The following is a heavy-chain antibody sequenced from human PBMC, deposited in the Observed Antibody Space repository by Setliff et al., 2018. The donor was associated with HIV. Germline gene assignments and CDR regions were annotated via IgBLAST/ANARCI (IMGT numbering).Heavy chain of an antibody. CDR1: GASISSYY. Sequence: LSLTCTVSGASISSYYWSWIRQPPGKGLEWIGFIHYTGNTNYNPSLKSRVTMSIDTSKNQFSLKLRSATATDTALYYCARVSSSYYFLGAFDSWGQGTLVTVSS. CDR2: IHYTGNT. V-gene: IGHV4-59*08. D-gene: IGHD6-13*01. CDR3: ARVSSSYYFLGAFDS. J-gene: IGHJ4*02.